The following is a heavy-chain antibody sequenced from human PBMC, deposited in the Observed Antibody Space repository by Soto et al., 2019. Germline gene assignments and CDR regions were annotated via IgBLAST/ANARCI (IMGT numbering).Heavy chain of an antibody. J-gene: IGHJ2*01. V-gene: IGHV4-61*03. Sequence: WTWIRQAPGTGLEYIGYIFYTGVTNYNPSLSSRVTISLDTSKNHFSLKLNSMTAADTAVHYCVWVLDSSWYADLWGRGTLVTVSS. D-gene: IGHD3-22*01. CDR3: VWVLDSSWYADL. CDR2: IFYTGVT.